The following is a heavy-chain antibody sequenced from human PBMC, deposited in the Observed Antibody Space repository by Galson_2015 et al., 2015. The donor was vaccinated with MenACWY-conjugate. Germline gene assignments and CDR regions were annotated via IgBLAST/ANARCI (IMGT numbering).Heavy chain of an antibody. V-gene: IGHV3-11*03. J-gene: IGHJ4*02. CDR1: GFTFSHYY. Sequence: SLRLSCAASGFTFSHYYMSWLRQAPGKGLEWLSFINSMSSNTKYAESVEGRFTISRDNAKNSVYLHMNSLGPEDTAIYYCARFPPQGVTSSPYYVDSWGQGTLVSGSS. CDR2: INSMSSNT. CDR3: ARFPPQGVTSSPYYVDS. D-gene: IGHD2-21*02.